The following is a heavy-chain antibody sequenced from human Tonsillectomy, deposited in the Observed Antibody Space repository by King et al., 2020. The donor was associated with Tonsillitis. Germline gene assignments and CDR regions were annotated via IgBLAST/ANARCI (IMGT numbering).Heavy chain of an antibody. D-gene: IGHD3-22*01. V-gene: IGHV3-23*04. Sequence: VQLVESGGGLVQPGGSLRLSCADSGFTFSRYAMSWVRQAPGKGLEWVSGISGSDGGTYYADSVKGRFTSSRDNSKNTLYLQINSLRAEDTAVYYCAKYYYGSSAYYPYWGLGTLVTVSS. J-gene: IGHJ4*02. CDR2: ISGSDGGT. CDR1: GFTFSRYA. CDR3: AKYYYGSSAYYPY.